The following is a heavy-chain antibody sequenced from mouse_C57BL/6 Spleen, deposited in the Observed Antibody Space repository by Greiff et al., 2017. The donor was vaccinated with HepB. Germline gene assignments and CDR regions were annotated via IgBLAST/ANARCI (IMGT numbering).Heavy chain of an antibody. CDR3: ARHAYGSRRDYAMDY. CDR2: FYPGSGSI. J-gene: IGHJ4*01. D-gene: IGHD1-1*01. V-gene: IGHV1-62-2*01. CDR1: GYTFTEYT. Sequence: QVHVKQSGAELVKPGASVKLSCKASGYTFTEYTIHWVKQRSGQGLEWIGWFYPGSGSIKYNEKFKDKATLTADKSSSTVYMELSRLTSEDSAVYFCARHAYGSRRDYAMDYWGQGTSVTVSS.